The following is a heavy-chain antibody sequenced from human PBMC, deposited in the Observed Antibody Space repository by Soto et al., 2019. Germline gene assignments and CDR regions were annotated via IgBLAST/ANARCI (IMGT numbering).Heavy chain of an antibody. CDR1: GFTFSDHA. Sequence: EVQLLESGGGSVQPGGSLRLSCAASGFTFSDHAMSWVRQAPGKGLEWVATISGSSETTYYSDSVKGRFTVSRDNSKNTFFLQMNSLGADDTAVYYCAKEFLSMEYSIYNYYYGLDVWGQGTTVTVPS. CDR2: ISGSSETT. V-gene: IGHV3-23*01. CDR3: AKEFLSMEYSIYNYYYGLDV. J-gene: IGHJ6*02. D-gene: IGHD3-3*01.